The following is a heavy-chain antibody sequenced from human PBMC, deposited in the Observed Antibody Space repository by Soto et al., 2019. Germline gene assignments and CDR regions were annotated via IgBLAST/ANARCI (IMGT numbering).Heavy chain of an antibody. CDR3: GRDPPETPADF. CDR2: ISAKNGDT. CDR1: GYTFPSYG. V-gene: IGHV1-18*01. J-gene: IGHJ4*02. Sequence: QVKLVQSGAEVKKPGASVKVSCKASGYTFPSYGITWVRQAPGQGLEWRGWISAKNGDTNFAQKFRGRGTMTTDTSTSTVYMELRSLKPDDTALYYCGRDPPETPADFWGQGTVVTVSS.